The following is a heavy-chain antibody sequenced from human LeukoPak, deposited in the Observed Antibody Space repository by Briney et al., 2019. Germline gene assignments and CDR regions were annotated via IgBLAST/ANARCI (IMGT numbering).Heavy chain of an antibody. CDR2: ISYDGSNK. J-gene: IGHJ6*02. D-gene: IGHD5-24*01. Sequence: PGRSLRLSCAASGFTFSSYAMHWVRQAPGKGLGWVAVISYDGSNKYYADSVKGRFTISRDNSKNTLYLQMNSLRAEDTAVYYCARDTAVERWLQSLYYYGMGVWGQGTTVTVSS. V-gene: IGHV3-30-3*01. CDR1: GFTFSSYA. CDR3: ARDTAVERWLQSLYYYGMGV.